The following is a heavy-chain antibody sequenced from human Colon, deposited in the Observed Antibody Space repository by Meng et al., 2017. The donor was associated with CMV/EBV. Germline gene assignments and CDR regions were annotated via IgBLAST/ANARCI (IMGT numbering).Heavy chain of an antibody. V-gene: IGHV1-18*01. D-gene: IGHD6-19*01. Sequence: QVQLVQSGAEVKRPGASLEVSCKSSGYSFTSYAINWVRQAPGQGLEWMGWISTHNGDTNYAQKFQGRVTMATDTSTSTAYMELRSLRSDDTGVYYCARALIAVSGTFYFDYWGQGTLVTVSS. J-gene: IGHJ4*02. CDR2: ISTHNGDT. CDR1: GYSFTSYA. CDR3: ARALIAVSGTFYFDY.